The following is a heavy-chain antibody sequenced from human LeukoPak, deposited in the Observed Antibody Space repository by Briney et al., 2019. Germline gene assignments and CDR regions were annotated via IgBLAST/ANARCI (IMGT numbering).Heavy chain of an antibody. CDR3: AKGIAAAAPNYYYYYGMDV. V-gene: IGHV3-9*01. J-gene: IGHJ6*02. CDR1: GNYW. D-gene: IGHD6-13*01. CDR2: ISWNSGSI. Sequence: PGGSLRLSCAASGNYWMHWVRQAPGKGLEWVSGISWNSGSIGYADSVKGRFTISRDNAKNSLYLQMNSLRAEDTALYYCAKGIAAAAPNYYYYYGMDVWGQGTTVTVSS.